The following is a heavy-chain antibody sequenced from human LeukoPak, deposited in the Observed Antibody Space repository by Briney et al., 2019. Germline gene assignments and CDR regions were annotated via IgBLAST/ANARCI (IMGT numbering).Heavy chain of an antibody. J-gene: IGHJ4*02. V-gene: IGHV3-21*01. Sequence: GGSLRLSCAASGFTFNFYTMNWVRQAPGKGLEWVSSISSSSNVIYYADLVKGRFTISRDNAKNSLYLQMNNLTAVDTAVYYCARNYRSSSSHLDYWGQGSLVTVSS. CDR2: ISSSSNVI. D-gene: IGHD6-6*01. CDR1: GFTFNFYT. CDR3: ARNYRSSSSHLDY.